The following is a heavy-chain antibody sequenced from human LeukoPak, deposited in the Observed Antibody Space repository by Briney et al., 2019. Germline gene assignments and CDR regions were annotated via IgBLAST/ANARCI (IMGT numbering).Heavy chain of an antibody. J-gene: IGHJ5*02. D-gene: IGHD5-18*01. Sequence: SQTLSLTCAISGDSASSNSAAWNWIRQSPSRGLEWPGRTYYRSKWYNDYAVSVKSRITINPDTSKNQFSLQLNYVSPEDTAVYYCARSLYSYGRTEELRFDPWGQGTLVTVSS. CDR1: GDSASSNSAA. CDR3: ARSLYSYGRTEELRFDP. CDR2: TYYRSKWYN. V-gene: IGHV6-1*01.